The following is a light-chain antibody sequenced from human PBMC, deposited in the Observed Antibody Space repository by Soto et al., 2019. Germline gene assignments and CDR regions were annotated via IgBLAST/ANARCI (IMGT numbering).Light chain of an antibody. CDR2: NNN. CDR3: VTWDTSLRTGV. CDR1: RSNIGNNY. V-gene: IGLV1-51*01. J-gene: IGLJ3*02. Sequence: QSVLTQPPSVSAAPGQKVTISCSGSRSNIGNNYVAWYQQFPGTVPKLLIYNNNRRPSGTPDRISGAASGTSATLTITGLQAGDEADYFCVTWDTSLRTGVIGGGTKLTVL.